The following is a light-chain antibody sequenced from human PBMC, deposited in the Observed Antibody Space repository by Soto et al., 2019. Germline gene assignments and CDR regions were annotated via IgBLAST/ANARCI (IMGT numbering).Light chain of an antibody. Sequence: QSVLTQPPSVSAAPGQKVTISCSGSSSNIGNNYVSWYQQLPGTAPKLLIYDNNKRPSGIPDRFSGSKSGTSATLGITGRQTGDEADYYCGTLDSSLSAGFFGGGTKVTVL. CDR3: GTLDSSLSAGF. J-gene: IGLJ2*01. V-gene: IGLV1-51*01. CDR1: SSNIGNNY. CDR2: DNN.